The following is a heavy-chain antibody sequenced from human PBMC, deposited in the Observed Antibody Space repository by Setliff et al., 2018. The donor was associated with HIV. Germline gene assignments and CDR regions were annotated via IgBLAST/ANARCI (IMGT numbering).Heavy chain of an antibody. J-gene: IGHJ4*02. CDR1: GDSVSSRSHY. Sequence: SETLSLTCTVSGDSVSSRSHYWSWIRQPPGQGLDWIGEIHPSGNTYYNPSLKSRVTISVDTSKNQFSLKLTSVTASDTAVYYCARAAAGNTGPFDLWGQGSPVTVSS. CDR2: IHPSGNT. CDR3: ARAAAGNTGPFDL. V-gene: IGHV4-39*07. D-gene: IGHD4-17*01.